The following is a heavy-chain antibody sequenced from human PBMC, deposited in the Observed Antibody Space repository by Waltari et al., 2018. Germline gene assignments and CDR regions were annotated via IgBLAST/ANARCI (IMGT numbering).Heavy chain of an antibody. CDR3: ARPSPKTHAFDI. CDR1: GYTFTSYD. CDR2: MNPNSGNK. V-gene: IGHV1-8*01. J-gene: IGHJ3*02. Sequence: QVQLVQSGAEVKKPGASVKVSCKASGYTFTSYDINWVRQATGQGLEWMGWMNPNSGNKGYAQKFQGRVTMTMNTSISTAYMELSSLRSEDTAVYYCARPSPKTHAFDIWGQGTMVTVSS.